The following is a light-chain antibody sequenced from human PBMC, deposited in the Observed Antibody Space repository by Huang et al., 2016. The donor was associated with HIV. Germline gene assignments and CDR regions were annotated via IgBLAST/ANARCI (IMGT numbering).Light chain of an antibody. J-gene: IGKJ3*01. CDR1: QSVSNNF. Sequence: EIVLTQSPGTLSLSPGERVTLSCRASQSVSNNFLAWYQQKPGQAPRLLIYGVSSRATGIPDRVSGSGSGTDFTLTISRLEPEDFAVYYCQHYGSSLRGTFGPGTKVDFK. CDR3: QHYGSSLRGT. CDR2: GVS. V-gene: IGKV3-20*01.